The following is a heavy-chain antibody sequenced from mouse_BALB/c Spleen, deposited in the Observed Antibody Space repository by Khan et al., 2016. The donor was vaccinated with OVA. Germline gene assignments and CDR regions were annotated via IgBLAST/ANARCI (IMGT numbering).Heavy chain of an antibody. Sequence: EVHLVESGGDLVKPGGSLKLSCAASGFTFSTYGMSWVRQAPDKRLEWVATVSTGGSYTYYPDSVKGRFTISRDNAKNTLYLHMSGLRSENTAMCYCTGLAYYYDSEGFAYWGQGTLVTVSA. CDR2: VSTGGSYT. CDR1: GFTFSTYG. V-gene: IGHV5-6*01. J-gene: IGHJ3*01. D-gene: IGHD1-1*01. CDR3: TGLAYYYDSEGFAY.